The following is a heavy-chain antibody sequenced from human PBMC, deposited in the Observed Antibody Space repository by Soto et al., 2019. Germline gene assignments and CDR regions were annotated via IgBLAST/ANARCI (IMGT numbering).Heavy chain of an antibody. D-gene: IGHD6-13*01. CDR2: INHSGST. Sequence: SETLSLTCAVYGGSFSGYYWSWIRQPPGKGLEWIGEINHSGSTNYNPSLKSRVTISVDTSKNQFSLKLSSVTAADTAVYYCARDSSSWDYGMDVWGQGTTVTVS. CDR3: ARDSSSWDYGMDV. CDR1: GGSFSGYY. J-gene: IGHJ6*02. V-gene: IGHV4-34*01.